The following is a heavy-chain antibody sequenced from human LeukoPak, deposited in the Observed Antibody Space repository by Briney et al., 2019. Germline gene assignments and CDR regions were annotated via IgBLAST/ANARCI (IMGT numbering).Heavy chain of an antibody. CDR3: ARVRRDLGYCSSTSCYKYWFDP. D-gene: IGHD2-2*02. CDR1: GFTFSDYY. J-gene: IGHJ5*02. V-gene: IGHV3-11*04. Sequence: KPGGSLRLSCAASGFTFSDYYMSWIRQAPGKGLEWVSYISSSGSTIYYADSVKGRFTISRDNAENSLYLQMNSLRAEDTAVYYCARVRRDLGYCSSTSCYKYWFDPWGQGTLVTVCS. CDR2: ISSSGSTI.